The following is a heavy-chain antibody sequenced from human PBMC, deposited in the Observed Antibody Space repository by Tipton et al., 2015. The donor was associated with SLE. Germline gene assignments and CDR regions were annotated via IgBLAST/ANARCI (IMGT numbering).Heavy chain of an antibody. J-gene: IGHJ5*02. CDR1: GGSIRGTNYY. CDR2: ITNNGNT. CDR3: ARHDTNYGRNWFDP. Sequence: GLVKPSETLSLTCSVSGGSIRGTNYYWDWIRQPPGKGPEWIGRITNNGNTYYIPSLQSRVTMSVDTSKNHFSLKLSSVTAADTAVYYCARHDTNYGRNWFDPWGQGTLVTVSS. D-gene: IGHD2-8*01. V-gene: IGHV4-39*01.